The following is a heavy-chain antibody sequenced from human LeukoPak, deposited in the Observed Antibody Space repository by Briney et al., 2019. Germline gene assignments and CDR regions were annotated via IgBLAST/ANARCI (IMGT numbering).Heavy chain of an antibody. D-gene: IGHD5-12*01. V-gene: IGHV4-59*12. CDR1: GGSISSYY. CDR2: IYYSGST. Sequence: SETLSLTCTVSGGSISSYYWSWIRQPPGKGLEWIGYIYYSGSTNYNPSLKSRVTISLDTSKNQFSLKLSSVTAADTAVYYCAREVAAGDRGYWGQGTLVTVSS. J-gene: IGHJ4*02. CDR3: AREVAAGDRGY.